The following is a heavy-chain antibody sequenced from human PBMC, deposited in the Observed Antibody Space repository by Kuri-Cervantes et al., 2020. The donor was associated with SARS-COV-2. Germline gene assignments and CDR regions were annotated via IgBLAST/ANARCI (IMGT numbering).Heavy chain of an antibody. J-gene: IGHJ4*02. V-gene: IGHV3-23*01. CDR3: AKVSLGIAVAGQPFDY. D-gene: IGHD6-19*01. CDR2: ISGSGGST. CDR1: GFTFSSYA. Sequence: GGSLRLSCAASGFTFSSYAVSWVRQAPGKGLEWVSAISGSGGSTYYADSVKGRFTISRDNSKNTLYLQMNSLRAEDTAVYYCAKVSLGIAVAGQPFDYWGQGTLVTVSS.